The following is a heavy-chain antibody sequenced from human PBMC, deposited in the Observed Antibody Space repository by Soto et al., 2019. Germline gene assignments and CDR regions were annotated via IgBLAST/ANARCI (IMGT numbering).Heavy chain of an antibody. CDR3: AKREGNTYGLFH. V-gene: IGHV3-74*01. D-gene: IGHD5-18*01. CDR2: IKTDGSST. CDR1: GFSFSSYW. Sequence: EVQLVESGGGIVQPGGSLRLSCAASGFSFSSYWIHWVRQAPGKGLVWVSRIKTDGSSTDYADSVKGRFTISRDNAKNTLYLQMNSLSAEDTAVYYCAKREGNTYGLFHWGQGTLVTVSS. J-gene: IGHJ4*02.